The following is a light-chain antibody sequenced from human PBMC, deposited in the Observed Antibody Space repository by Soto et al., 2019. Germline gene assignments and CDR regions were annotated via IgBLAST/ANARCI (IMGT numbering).Light chain of an antibody. CDR2: STS. J-gene: IGKJ1*01. Sequence: IQLTQSPSYLSASVGDRVTVSCRSSQNIDNYLNWYVQRPGKAPELLIYSTSNLKSGVPSRFRGSGSGTDFSLTINSLQSEDFATYYCQQSSNIPWTFGQGTKVDIK. V-gene: IGKV1-39*01. CDR3: QQSSNIPWT. CDR1: QNIDNY.